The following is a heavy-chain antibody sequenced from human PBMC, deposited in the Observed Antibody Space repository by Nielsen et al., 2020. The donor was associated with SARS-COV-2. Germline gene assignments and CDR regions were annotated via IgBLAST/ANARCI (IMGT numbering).Heavy chain of an antibody. CDR3: ARDPHKHFDFWRGMPYFDY. J-gene: IGHJ4*02. CDR2: INPSGGST. D-gene: IGHD3-3*01. CDR1: GYTFTGYY. V-gene: IGHV1-46*01. Sequence: ASVKVSCKASGYTFTGYYIHWVRQAPGQGLEWLGLINPSGGSTTYAQKFQGRVTMTRDTSTNTVYMELSSLRSEATAMFYCARDPHKHFDFWRGMPYFDYWGQGTLVTVSS.